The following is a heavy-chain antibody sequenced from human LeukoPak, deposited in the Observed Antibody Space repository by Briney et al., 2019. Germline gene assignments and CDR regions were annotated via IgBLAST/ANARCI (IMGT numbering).Heavy chain of an antibody. D-gene: IGHD1-26*01. Sequence: GGSLRLSCAASGFTFSNYWMSWVRQAPGKGLEWLANINQDGREIYYVDSVKGRFPISRDNGKNSLYLQINSLRADDTAVYYCAKDMTREPTPPLDLWGRGTLVTVSS. J-gene: IGHJ2*01. CDR3: AKDMTREPTPPLDL. CDR1: GFTFSNYW. CDR2: INQDGREI. V-gene: IGHV3-7*01.